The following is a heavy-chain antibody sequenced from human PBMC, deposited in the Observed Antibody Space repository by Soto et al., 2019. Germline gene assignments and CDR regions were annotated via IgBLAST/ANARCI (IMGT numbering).Heavy chain of an antibody. V-gene: IGHV1-69*06. J-gene: IGHJ4*02. Sequence: QVQLVQSGAAVKKPGSSVKVSCKTSGDTFSNYAITWVRQAPGQGLEWMGGIIPLFGTRNYAQKFQGRVTITADKSTSTAYMELNSLRSEDTAVYYCARDRFFGSGSDVPYYFDYWGQGTLVTVSS. CDR2: IIPLFGTR. D-gene: IGHD3-10*01. CDR1: GDTFSNYA. CDR3: ARDRFFGSGSDVPYYFDY.